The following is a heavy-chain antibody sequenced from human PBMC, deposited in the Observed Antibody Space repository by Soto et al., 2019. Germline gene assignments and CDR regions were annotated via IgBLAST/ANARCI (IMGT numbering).Heavy chain of an antibody. CDR1: GVSISSYY. D-gene: IGHD3-9*01. V-gene: IGHV4-59*12. J-gene: IGHJ5*02. CDR2: IYYSGST. CDR3: ARGASTERYFSPSGGAWFDP. Sequence: SETLSLTCTVSGVSISSYYWSWIRQPPGKGLEWIGYIYYSGSTNYNPSLKSRVTISVDTSKNQFSLKLTSVTAADTAVYYCARGASTERYFSPSGGAWFDPWGQGTLVTVSS.